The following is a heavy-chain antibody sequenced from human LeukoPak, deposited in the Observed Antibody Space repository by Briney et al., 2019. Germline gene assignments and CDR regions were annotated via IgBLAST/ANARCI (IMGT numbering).Heavy chain of an antibody. CDR1: GFTFSDYY. V-gene: IGHV3-11*01. CDR3: ARSLSSSWFSTLYSVYYGMDV. Sequence: GGSLRLSCAASGFTFSDYYMSWIRQAPGKGLEWVSYISSSGSTIYYADSVKGRFTISRDNAKNSLYLQMNSLRAEETAVYYCARSLSSSWFSTLYSVYYGMDVWGQGTTVTVSS. J-gene: IGHJ6*02. CDR2: ISSSGSTI. D-gene: IGHD6-13*01.